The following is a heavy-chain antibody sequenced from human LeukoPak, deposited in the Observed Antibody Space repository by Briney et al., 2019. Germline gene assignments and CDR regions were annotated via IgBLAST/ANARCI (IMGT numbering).Heavy chain of an antibody. CDR1: GGTFSSYA. CDR2: ISAYNGNT. J-gene: IGHJ6*02. Sequence: ASAKVSCKASGGTFSSYAISWVRQAPGQGLEWMGWISAYNGNTNYAQKLQGRVTMTTDTSTSTAYMELRSLRSDDTAVYYCARVWDSSGYPTDYYYGMDVWGQGTTVTVSS. CDR3: ARVWDSSGYPTDYYYGMDV. V-gene: IGHV1-18*01. D-gene: IGHD3-22*01.